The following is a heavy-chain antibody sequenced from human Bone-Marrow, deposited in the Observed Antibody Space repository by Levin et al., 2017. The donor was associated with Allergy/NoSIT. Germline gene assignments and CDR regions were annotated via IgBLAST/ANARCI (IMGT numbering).Heavy chain of an antibody. D-gene: IGHD3-3*01. V-gene: IGHV3-48*03. CDR3: AREIYDFWSGYLPYFDY. CDR2: ISSSGSTI. Sequence: GGSLRLSCAASGFTFSSYEMNWVRQAPGKGLEWVSYISSSGSTIYYADSVKGRFTISRDNAKNSLYLQMNSLRAEDTAVYYCAREIYDFWSGYLPYFDYWGQGTLVTVSS. J-gene: IGHJ4*02. CDR1: GFTFSSYE.